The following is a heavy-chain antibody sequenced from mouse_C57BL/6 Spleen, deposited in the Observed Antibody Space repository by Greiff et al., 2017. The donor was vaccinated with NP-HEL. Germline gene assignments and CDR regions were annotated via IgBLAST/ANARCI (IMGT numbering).Heavy chain of an antibody. CDR2: IDPEDGDT. Sequence: EVKLMESGAELVRPGASVKLSCKASGFNINDYYMHWVKQRPEQGLEWIGRIDPEDGDTEYDPKFQGKATMTADKSSNTAYLQLSSLTSEDTAVYYCTTSTAQATTYYAMDYWGQGTSVTVSS. CDR1: GFNINDYY. V-gene: IGHV14-1*01. CDR3: TTSTAQATTYYAMDY. J-gene: IGHJ4*01. D-gene: IGHD3-2*02.